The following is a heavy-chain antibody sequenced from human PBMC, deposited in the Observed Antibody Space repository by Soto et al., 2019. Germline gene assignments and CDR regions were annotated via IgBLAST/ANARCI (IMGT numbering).Heavy chain of an antibody. CDR3: ASGPRNLRFVGY. CDR1: GYTFTSYA. D-gene: IGHD3-3*01. CDR2: INAGNGNT. Sequence: ASVKVSCKASGYTFTSYAMHWVRQAPGQRLEWMGWINAGNGNTKYSQKFQGRVTVTRDTSASTAYMELSSLRSEDTAVYYCASGPRNLRFVGYWGQGTLVTVSS. V-gene: IGHV1-3*01. J-gene: IGHJ4*02.